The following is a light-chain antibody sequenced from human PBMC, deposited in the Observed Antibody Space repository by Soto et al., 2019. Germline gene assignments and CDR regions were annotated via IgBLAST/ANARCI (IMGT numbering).Light chain of an antibody. V-gene: IGKV3-11*01. CDR3: QQRHMWPIT. J-gene: IGKJ5*01. Sequence: EVVLTQSPVTLSLSPGERATLSCRASQSFLGLLAWYQQKPGQAPRLIIYDAYNRATGIPPRFSGSGSGTDFTLTISSLEPEDSAVSYCQQRHMWPITFGQGTRLEIK. CDR1: QSFLGL. CDR2: DAY.